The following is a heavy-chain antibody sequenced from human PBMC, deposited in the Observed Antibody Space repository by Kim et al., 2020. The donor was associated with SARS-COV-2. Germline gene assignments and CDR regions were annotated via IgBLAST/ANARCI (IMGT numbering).Heavy chain of an antibody. Sequence: RYYADSGSCRATISRDNDKNSLYLHRNSMGAEDTAVYYCARGPNYSPFDYWGQGTLVTVSS. V-gene: IGHV3-48*03. CDR2: R. J-gene: IGHJ4*02. CDR3: ARGPNYSPFDY. D-gene: IGHD4-4*01.